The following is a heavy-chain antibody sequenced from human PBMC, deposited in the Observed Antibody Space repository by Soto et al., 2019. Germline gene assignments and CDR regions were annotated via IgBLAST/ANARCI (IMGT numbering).Heavy chain of an antibody. CDR3: ARALVDTGGIYFFNH. CDR1: GGSVSGFS. J-gene: IGHJ4*02. CDR2: INYLGNT. Sequence: SETLSLTCVVYGGSVSGFSWGWIRQPPGKGLEWIGEINYLGNTNYNPSLKSRVTISVDTSKNQFSLELSSVTAADTAVYYCARALVDTGGIYFFNHWGQGTLVTVSS. V-gene: IGHV4-34*01. D-gene: IGHD2-8*02.